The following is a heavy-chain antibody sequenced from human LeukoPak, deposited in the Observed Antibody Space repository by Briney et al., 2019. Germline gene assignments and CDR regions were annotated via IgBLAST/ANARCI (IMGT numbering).Heavy chain of an antibody. V-gene: IGHV1-69*04. Sequence: SVKVSRKASGGTFSSYAISWVRQAPGQGLEWMGRIIPILGIANYAQKFQGRVTITADKSTSTAYMELSSLRSEDTAVYYCARDPNSGSYYWGQGTLVTVSS. CDR1: GGTFSSYA. D-gene: IGHD1-26*01. J-gene: IGHJ4*02. CDR2: IIPILGIA. CDR3: ARDPNSGSYY.